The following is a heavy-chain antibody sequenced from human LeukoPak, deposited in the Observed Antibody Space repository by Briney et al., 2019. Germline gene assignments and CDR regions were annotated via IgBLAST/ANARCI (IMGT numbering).Heavy chain of an antibody. D-gene: IGHD6-13*01. J-gene: IGHJ1*01. V-gene: IGHV3-21*01. CDR2: IDFTSTYI. CDR3: ATPAAGPGAEYSLY. CDR1: GLTFSSYS. Sequence: PGGSLRLSCAASGLTFSSYSMNWVRQAPGKGLECVSSIDFTSTYIYNADSVKGRFTTSRDNAKNSLDLQMNSLKVEDTAVYYCATPAAGPGAEYSLYWGQGTLVIVSS.